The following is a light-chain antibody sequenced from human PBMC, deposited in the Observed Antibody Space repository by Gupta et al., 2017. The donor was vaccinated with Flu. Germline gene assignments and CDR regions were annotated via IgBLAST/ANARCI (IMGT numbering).Light chain of an antibody. Sequence: PATLSVSPGERATLSCRASQSINSDLAWYQQKPGQAPRLLFYGASTRATAFPARFSGSGSGTEFTLSISGLQSEDFALYYCQQYNNWPLTFGQGTKVEIK. J-gene: IGKJ1*01. CDR3: QQYNNWPLT. CDR2: GAS. CDR1: QSINSD. V-gene: IGKV3-15*01.